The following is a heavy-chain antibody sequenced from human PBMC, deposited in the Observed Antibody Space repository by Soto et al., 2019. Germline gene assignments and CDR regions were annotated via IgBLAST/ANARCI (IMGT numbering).Heavy chain of an antibody. Sequence: EVQLVESGGGLVQPGGSLRLSCAASTITVSTYEMHWVRQAPGKGLEWVSSISSSGTIIFYADSVKGRFTISRDNARNSLFLQMNSLRAEDTAVYYFARGRGFYVDYWGQGTLVTVSS. J-gene: IGHJ4*02. CDR1: TITVSTYE. CDR2: ISSSGTII. CDR3: ARGRGFYVDY. D-gene: IGHD5-12*01. V-gene: IGHV3-48*03.